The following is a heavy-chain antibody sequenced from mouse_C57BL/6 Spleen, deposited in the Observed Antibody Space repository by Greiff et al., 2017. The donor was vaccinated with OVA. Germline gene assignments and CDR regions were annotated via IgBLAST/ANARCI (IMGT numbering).Heavy chain of an antibody. V-gene: IGHV1-64*01. CDR1: GYSFTGYY. Sequence: VQLQQSGPELVKPGASVKISCKASGYSFTGYYMNWVKQRPGQGLEWIGMIHPNSGSTNYNEKFKSKATLTVDKSSSTAYMQLSSLTSEDSAVYYCAREASTPFAYWGQGTLVTVSA. CDR2: IHPNSGST. D-gene: IGHD2-1*01. J-gene: IGHJ3*01. CDR3: AREASTPFAY.